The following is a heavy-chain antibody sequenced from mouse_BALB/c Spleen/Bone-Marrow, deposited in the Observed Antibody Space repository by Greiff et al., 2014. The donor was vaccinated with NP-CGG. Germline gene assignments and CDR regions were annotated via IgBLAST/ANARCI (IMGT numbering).Heavy chain of an antibody. J-gene: IGHJ3*01. D-gene: IGHD2-3*01. Sequence: VMLVESGPDLEAPSQSLSITCTVSGFSLTSYGVHWVRQPPGKGLEWLVVIWSDGSTTYNSALKSRLSISKDNSKSQVFLKMNSLQTDDTAMYYCARHDNDGYYLAYWGQGTLVTVSA. V-gene: IGHV2-6-2*01. CDR2: IWSDGST. CDR3: ARHDNDGYYLAY. CDR1: GFSLTSYG.